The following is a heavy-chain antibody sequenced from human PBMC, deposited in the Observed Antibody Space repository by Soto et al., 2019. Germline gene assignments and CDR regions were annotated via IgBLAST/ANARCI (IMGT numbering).Heavy chain of an antibody. Sequence: QLQLQESGSGLVKPSQTLSLTCAVSGGSISSGGFSWSWIRQPPGKGLESIGYIYHSGSTYYNPSLKSRVTISVERSKNQFSLKLSSVTAADTAVYYCAGGIAARPLGYWGQGTLVTVSS. D-gene: IGHD6-6*01. CDR3: AGGIAARPLGY. CDR1: GGSISSGGFS. V-gene: IGHV4-30-2*01. CDR2: IYHSGST. J-gene: IGHJ4*02.